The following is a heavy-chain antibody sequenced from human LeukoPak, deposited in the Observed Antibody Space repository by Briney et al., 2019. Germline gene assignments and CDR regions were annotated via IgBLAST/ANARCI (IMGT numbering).Heavy chain of an antibody. CDR3: ARGTSGSPVDY. V-gene: IGHV4-4*07. CDR1: GGSISGYF. Sequence: PSETLSLTCTVSGGSISGYFWSWIRQPAGKGLEWIGRIHDNGDSNHNPSLKSRVTMAPDTSGNQVSLKLTSVTAADTAIYYCARGTSGSPVDYWGQGTLVTVSS. D-gene: IGHD3-10*01. CDR2: IHDNGDS. J-gene: IGHJ4*02.